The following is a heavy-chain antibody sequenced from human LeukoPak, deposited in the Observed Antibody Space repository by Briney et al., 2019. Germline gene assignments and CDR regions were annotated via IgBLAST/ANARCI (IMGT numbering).Heavy chain of an antibody. CDR1: GGSFTDYY. J-gene: IGHJ6*03. V-gene: IGHV4-34*01. CDR2: ISHRGST. CDR3: AREYGDYSPPYYYYYYYMDV. D-gene: IGHD4-17*01. Sequence: SETLSLTCAVYGGSFTDYYWGWIRQSPGKGLEWIGEISHRGSTNYNPSLKSRVTISIDTSKNQFSLKLSSVTAADTSVYYCAREYGDYSPPYYYYYYYMDVWGKGTTVTVSS.